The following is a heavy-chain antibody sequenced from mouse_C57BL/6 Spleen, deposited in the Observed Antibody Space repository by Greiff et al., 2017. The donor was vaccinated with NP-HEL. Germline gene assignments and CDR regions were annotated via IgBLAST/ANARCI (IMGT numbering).Heavy chain of an antibody. D-gene: IGHD1-1*01. CDR1: GYTFTSYW. J-gene: IGHJ2*01. V-gene: IGHV1-69*01. CDR2: IDPSDSYT. Sequence: QVQLQQPGAELVMPGASVKLSCKASGYTFTSYWMHWVKQRPGQGLEWIGEIDPSDSYTNYNQKFKGKSTLTVDKSSSTAYMQLSSLTSEDSAVYYCARSVYYDGSSYDFDDWGQGTTLTVSS. CDR3: ARSVYYDGSSYDFDD.